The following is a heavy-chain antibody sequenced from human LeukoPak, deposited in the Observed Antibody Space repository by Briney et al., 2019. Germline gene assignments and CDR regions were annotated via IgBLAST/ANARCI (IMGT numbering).Heavy chain of an antibody. J-gene: IGHJ4*02. V-gene: IGHV3-74*01. Sequence: GGSLRLSCAASGFTFSSNWMHWVRQAPGKGLVWVSRINEDGSTTNYADSVKGRSTIFRDNAKNTLYLQMNSLRAEDTAVYYCAKDDDFGAAAGTGYFDYWGQGTLVTVSS. CDR1: GFTFSSNW. CDR2: INEDGSTT. D-gene: IGHD6-13*01. CDR3: AKDDDFGAAAGTGYFDY.